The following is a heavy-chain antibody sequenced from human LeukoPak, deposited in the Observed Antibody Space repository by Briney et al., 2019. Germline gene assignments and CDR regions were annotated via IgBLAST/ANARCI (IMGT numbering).Heavy chain of an antibody. D-gene: IGHD4-17*01. J-gene: IGHJ3*02. Sequence: GGSLRLSCVASEFTFGSYAMTWVRQAPGKGLEWVSSIGTSGGDTQYADSVQGRFAISRDNSKNTLYLQMNSLRAEDTAVYFCGRDPNGDYIGAFDTWGRGTMVSVS. CDR1: EFTFGSYA. V-gene: IGHV3-23*01. CDR3: GRDPNGDYIGAFDT. CDR2: IGTSGGDT.